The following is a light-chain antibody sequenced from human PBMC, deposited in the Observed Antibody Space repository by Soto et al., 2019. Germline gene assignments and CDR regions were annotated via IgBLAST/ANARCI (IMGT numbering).Light chain of an antibody. CDR3: AALDDSLSGVV. J-gene: IGLJ3*02. Sequence: QSVLTQPTSASGTPGERVTISCSGSISNLGSNFVFWYQQLPGAAPKLLISRNDQRPSGVPDRFSGSKSGTSASLAISGLRSEDEADYHCAALDDSLSGVVFGGGTQLTVL. CDR1: ISNLGSNF. V-gene: IGLV1-47*01. CDR2: RND.